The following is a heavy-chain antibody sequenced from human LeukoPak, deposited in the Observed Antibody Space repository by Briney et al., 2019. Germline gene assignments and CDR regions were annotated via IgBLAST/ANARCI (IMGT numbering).Heavy chain of an antibody. V-gene: IGHV1-46*01. Sequence: ASVKVSCKASGYTFTSYYMHWVRQAPGQGLEWMGIINPSGGSTSYAQKFQGRVTMTRDTSTSTVYMELSSLRSEDTAVYYCARMGNYYDSRGYFDYWGQGTLVTVSS. CDR1: GYTFTSYY. CDR2: INPSGGST. J-gene: IGHJ4*02. CDR3: ARMGNYYDSRGYFDY. D-gene: IGHD3-22*01.